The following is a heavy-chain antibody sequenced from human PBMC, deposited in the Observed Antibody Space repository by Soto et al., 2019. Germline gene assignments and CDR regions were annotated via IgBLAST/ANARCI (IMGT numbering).Heavy chain of an antibody. D-gene: IGHD6-13*01. CDR3: ARNQPLPGTHFDT. CDR1: GLTLSIYS. J-gene: IGHJ4*02. Sequence: PGGSLRNCGAASGLTLSIYSMCCVLQAPGKGLEWVSYISYSSSTIYYADSVKGRFTISRDNAKNSLYLQMNSLRAEDTAVYYCARNQPLPGTHFDTWGQGT. CDR2: ISYSSSTI. V-gene: IGHV3-48*01.